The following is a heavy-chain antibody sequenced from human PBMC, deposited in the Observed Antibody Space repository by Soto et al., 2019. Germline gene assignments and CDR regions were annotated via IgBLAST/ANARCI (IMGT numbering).Heavy chain of an antibody. D-gene: IGHD3-3*01. V-gene: IGHV1-18*01. CDR3: ARSDFGVVITHYYYYGMDV. CDR1: GYTFTSYG. CDR2: ISAYNGNT. Sequence: GASVRVSCKASGYTFTSYGISWVRQAPGQGLEWMGWISAYNGNTNYAQKLQGRVTMTTDTSTSTAYMELRSLRSDDTAVYYCARSDFGVVITHYYYYGMDVWGQGTTVTVSS. J-gene: IGHJ6*02.